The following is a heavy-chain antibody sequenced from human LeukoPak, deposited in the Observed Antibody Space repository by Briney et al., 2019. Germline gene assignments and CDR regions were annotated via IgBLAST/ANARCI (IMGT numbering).Heavy chain of an antibody. CDR1: GFTFDDYG. Sequence: GGSLRLSCAASGFTFDDYGMSWVRQAPGKGLEWVSGINWNGGSTGYADSVKGRFTISRDSSKNTLYLQMKSLRAEDTAVYYCASEGYHFGSGNYSSLGGQGTLVTVSS. CDR3: ASEGYHFGSGNYSSL. J-gene: IGHJ4*02. D-gene: IGHD3-10*01. CDR2: INWNGGST. V-gene: IGHV3-20*04.